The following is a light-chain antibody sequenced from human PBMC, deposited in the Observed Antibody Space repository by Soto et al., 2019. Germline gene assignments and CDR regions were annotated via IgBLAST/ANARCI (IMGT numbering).Light chain of an antibody. J-gene: IGLJ3*02. Sequence: QSVLTQPPSASGTPGQRVTISCSGSSSNIGSNTVNWYQQLPGTAPKLLIYRTNERPSGVPDRFSGSKSGSSASLAISGLHSEDEADYYCAAWDDSLYGLVFGGGTKLPVL. CDR2: RTN. CDR3: AAWDDSLYGLV. V-gene: IGLV1-44*01. CDR1: SSNIGSNT.